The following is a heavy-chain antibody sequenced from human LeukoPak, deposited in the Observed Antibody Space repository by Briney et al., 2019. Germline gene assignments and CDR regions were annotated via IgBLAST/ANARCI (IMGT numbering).Heavy chain of an antibody. D-gene: IGHD2-15*01. CDR2: INNDGSSA. CDR1: GLTFSSYW. J-gene: IGHJ4*02. CDR3: ARDLWGYCSGGSCYSGFASDY. V-gene: IGHV3-74*01. Sequence: GGSLRLSCAASGLTFSSYWMHWVRQTPGKGLIYISRINNDGSSANYADSVRGRFTISRDNAENTLYLQMNSLRAEDTAVYYCARDLWGYCSGGSCYSGFASDYWGQGTLVTVSS.